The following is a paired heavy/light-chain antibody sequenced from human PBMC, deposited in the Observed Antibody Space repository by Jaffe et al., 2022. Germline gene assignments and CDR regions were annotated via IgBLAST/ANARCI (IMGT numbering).Heavy chain of an antibody. CDR1: GFTISSHG. Sequence: EVQLLESGGGLVQPGGSLRLSCVASGFTISSHGMSWVRQAPGKGLEWVSGVSSTGGTTSCAESVKGRCTISRDISKNTLYLQMNSLSADDTALYYCARGTLLLDYWGQGTLVTVSS. J-gene: IGHJ4*02. CDR2: VSSTGGTT. CDR3: ARGTLLLDY. V-gene: IGHV3-23*01. D-gene: IGHD3-10*01.
Light chain of an antibody. J-gene: IGKJ4*01. CDR2: TVS. CDR1: QSLVHSDGNTY. V-gene: IGKV2-30*02. Sequence: DVVMTQSPLSLPVTLGQPASISCRSSQSLVHSDGNTYLNWFQQRPGQSPRRLIYTVSKRDSGVPDRFSGSGSGTDFTLKISRVEAEDVGVYYCMQGTHWPLTFGGGTKVEIK. CDR3: MQGTHWPLT.